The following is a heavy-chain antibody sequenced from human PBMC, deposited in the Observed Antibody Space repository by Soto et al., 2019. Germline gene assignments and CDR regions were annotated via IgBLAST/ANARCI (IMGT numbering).Heavy chain of an antibody. CDR2: IYHSGST. Sequence: SETLSLTCAVSGGSISSGGYSWSWIRQPPGKGLEWIGYIYHSGSTYYNPSLKSRVTISVDRSKNQFSLKLSSVTAADTAVYYCARALYYYDSSGYYYWFDPWGQGTLVTVSS. CDR1: GGSISSGGYS. J-gene: IGHJ5*02. D-gene: IGHD3-22*01. V-gene: IGHV4-30-2*01. CDR3: ARALYYYDSSGYYYWFDP.